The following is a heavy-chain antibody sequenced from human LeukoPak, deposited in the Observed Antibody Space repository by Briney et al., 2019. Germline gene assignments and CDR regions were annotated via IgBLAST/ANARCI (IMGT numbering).Heavy chain of an antibody. CDR3: AKDRDYDILTGYSTFDP. CDR2: IWYDGSNK. D-gene: IGHD3-9*01. CDR1: GFTFSSYG. Sequence: PGRSLRLSCAASGFTFSSYGMHWVRQAPGKGLEWVAVIWYDGSNKYYADSVKGRFTISRDNSKNTLYLQMNSLRAEDTAVYYCAKDRDYDILTGYSTFDPWGQGTLVTVSS. J-gene: IGHJ5*02. V-gene: IGHV3-33*06.